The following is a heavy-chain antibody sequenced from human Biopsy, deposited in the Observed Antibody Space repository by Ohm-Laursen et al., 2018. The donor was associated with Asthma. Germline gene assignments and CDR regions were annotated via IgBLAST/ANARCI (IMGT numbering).Heavy chain of an antibody. D-gene: IGHD3-3*01. J-gene: IGHJ5*02. CDR1: GGSLSAYY. CDR3: ARAASTTVFWSGYSHNWFDP. Sequence: SETLSLTCAVYGGSLSAYYWSWIRQPPGKGLEWIAEINHSGSTNYNPSLKSRVTMSVDTSKNQLFLNLSSVTAADTAVYYCARAASTTVFWSGYSHNWFDPWGQGTLVTVSS. CDR2: INHSGST. V-gene: IGHV4-34*01.